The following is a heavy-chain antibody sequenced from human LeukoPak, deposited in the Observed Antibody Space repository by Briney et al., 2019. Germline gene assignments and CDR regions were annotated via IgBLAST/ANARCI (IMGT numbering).Heavy chain of an antibody. V-gene: IGHV3-23*01. Sequence: GGSLRLSCAASGFTFSSYAMSWVRQAPGKGLEWVSVISGSGGSTYYADSVKGRFTISRDNSKDTLYLQMNSLGAEDTAVYYCAKESRAVAGYYFDYWGQGTLVTVSS. CDR1: GFTFSSYA. D-gene: IGHD6-19*01. CDR3: AKESRAVAGYYFDY. CDR2: ISGSGGST. J-gene: IGHJ4*02.